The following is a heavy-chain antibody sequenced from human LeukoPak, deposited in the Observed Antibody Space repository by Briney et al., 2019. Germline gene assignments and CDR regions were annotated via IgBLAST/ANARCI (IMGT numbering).Heavy chain of an antibody. CDR1: GGSISSGGYY. D-gene: IGHD1-26*01. CDR2: IYYSGST. J-gene: IGHJ3*02. Sequence: SQTLSLTCTVSGGSISSGGYYWSWIRQHPGKGLEWIGYIYYSGSTYYNPSLKSRVTISVDTSKNQLSLKLSSVTAADTAVYYCARDSSIVGTTGAFDIWGQGTMVIVSS. CDR3: ARDSSIVGTTGAFDI. V-gene: IGHV4-31*03.